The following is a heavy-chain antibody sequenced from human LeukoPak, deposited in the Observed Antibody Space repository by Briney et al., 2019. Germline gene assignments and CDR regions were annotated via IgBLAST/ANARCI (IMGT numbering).Heavy chain of an antibody. J-gene: IGHJ4*02. Sequence: GGSLRLSCAASGFTFSSYWMHWVRQAPGKGLVWVSRINSDGSSTSYADSVKGRFTISRDNAKNTLYLQMNSLRAEDTAVYYCASDPAFDDYSNYGEDWGQGTLVTVSS. CDR1: GFTFSSYW. CDR2: INSDGSST. D-gene: IGHD4-11*01. V-gene: IGHV3-74*01. CDR3: ASDPAFDDYSNYGED.